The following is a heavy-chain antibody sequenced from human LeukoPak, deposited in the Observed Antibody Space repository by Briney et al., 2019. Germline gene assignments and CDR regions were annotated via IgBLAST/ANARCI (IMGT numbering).Heavy chain of an antibody. V-gene: IGHV7-4-1*02. CDR1: GYTFTSYA. J-gene: IGHJ5*02. Sequence: GASVKVSCKASGYTFTSYAMNWVRQAPGQGLEWMGWINTNTGNPTYAQGFTGRFVFSLDTSVSTAYLEISSLKAEDTAVYYCATSFPSNWFDPWGQGTLVTVSS. CDR3: ATSFPSNWFDP. CDR2: INTNTGNP.